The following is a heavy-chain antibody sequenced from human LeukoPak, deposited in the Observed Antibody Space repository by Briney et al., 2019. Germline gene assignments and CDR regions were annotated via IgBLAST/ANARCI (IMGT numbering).Heavy chain of an antibody. CDR2: INQDGSEM. CDR3: ARVQGSMIVVRTTIWYFDL. V-gene: IGHV3-7*01. CDR1: GFTFSNYW. D-gene: IGHD3-22*01. Sequence: GGSLRLSCAASGFTFSNYWMSWVRQAPGKGLEWLANINQDGSEMYYVDSVKGRFTISRDNGKNSLYLQINSLRADDTAVYYCARVQGSMIVVRTTIWYFDLWGRGTLGTVSS. J-gene: IGHJ2*01.